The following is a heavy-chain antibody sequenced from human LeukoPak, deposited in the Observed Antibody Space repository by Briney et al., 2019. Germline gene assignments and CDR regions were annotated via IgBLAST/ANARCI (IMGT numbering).Heavy chain of an antibody. J-gene: IGHJ5*02. V-gene: IGHV5-10-1*04. CDR2: IDPSDSYT. CDR3: ARQEYCSGGSCYTWFDP. Sequence: GESLQISCKGSGYSFTSYWIGWVRQMPGKGLERMGRIDPSDSYTNYSPSFQGQVTISADKSISTAYLQWSSLKASDTAMYYCARQEYCSGGSCYTWFDPWGQGTLVTVSS. D-gene: IGHD2-15*01. CDR1: GYSFTSYW.